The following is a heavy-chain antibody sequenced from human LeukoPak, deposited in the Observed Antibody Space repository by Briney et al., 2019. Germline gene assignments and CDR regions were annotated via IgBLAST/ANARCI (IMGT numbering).Heavy chain of an antibody. CDR3: AKDLYCSGGSCYRTVTDAFDI. CDR2: ISGSGGST. Sequence: GGSLRLSCAASGFTFSSYAMSWVRQAPGKGLEWVSAISGSGGSTYYADSVKGRFTISRDNSKNTLYLQMNSLRAEDTAVYYCAKDLYCSGGSCYRTVTDAFDIWGQGTMVTVSS. CDR1: GFTFSSYA. D-gene: IGHD2-15*01. J-gene: IGHJ3*02. V-gene: IGHV3-23*01.